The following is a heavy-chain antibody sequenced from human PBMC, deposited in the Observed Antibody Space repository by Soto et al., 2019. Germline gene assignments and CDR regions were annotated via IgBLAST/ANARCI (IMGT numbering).Heavy chain of an antibody. CDR1: GGPFSGYY. V-gene: IGHV4-34*01. J-gene: IGHJ5*02. Sequence: SETLSLTCAVYGGPFSGYYCSWIRQPPGMGLEWIGEINHFGITNYNPSLKSRLTMSVDTSKTQFSLKLSSATAADTAVYYCAIAPVTIFGVGRNNWFDPWGQGTLVTVSS. D-gene: IGHD3-3*01. CDR3: AIAPVTIFGVGRNNWFDP. CDR2: INHFGIT.